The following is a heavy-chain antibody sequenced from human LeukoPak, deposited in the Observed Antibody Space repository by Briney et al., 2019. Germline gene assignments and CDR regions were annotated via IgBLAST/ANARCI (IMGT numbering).Heavy chain of an antibody. CDR1: GFTFSKTW. V-gene: IGHV3-7*01. CDR3: ARGSDYLRY. CDR2: IKQDGSEK. J-gene: IGHJ4*02. Sequence: GGSLRLSCIGSGFTFSKTWMMWVRQAPGKGLEWVANIKQDGSEKYYVDSVKGRFTISRDNAKNSLYLQMNSLRAEDTAVYYCARGSDYLRYWGQGTLVTVSS. D-gene: IGHD4-17*01.